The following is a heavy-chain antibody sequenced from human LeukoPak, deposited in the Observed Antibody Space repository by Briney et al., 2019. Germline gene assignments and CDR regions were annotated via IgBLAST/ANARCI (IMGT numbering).Heavy chain of an antibody. Sequence: SQTLSLTCTVSGGSISSGESYWSWIRQPPGKGLEWIGYIYYSGSTNYNPSLKSRVTISVDTSKNQFSLKLSSVTAADTAVYYCARGFDYDILTGAFDPWGQGTLVTVSS. CDR2: IYYSGST. J-gene: IGHJ5*02. CDR1: GGSISSGESY. D-gene: IGHD3-9*01. CDR3: ARGFDYDILTGAFDP. V-gene: IGHV4-61*08.